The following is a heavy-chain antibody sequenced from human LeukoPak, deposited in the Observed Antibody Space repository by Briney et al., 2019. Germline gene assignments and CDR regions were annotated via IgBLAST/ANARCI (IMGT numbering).Heavy chain of an antibody. Sequence: GASVKVSCKASGYTFTGYYMHWVRQAPGQGLEWMGWINPNSGGTNYAQKFQGRVTMTRDTSISTAYMELSRLRSDDTAVYYCARDLSSSWYGNWFDPWGQGTLVTVSS. CDR2: INPNSGGT. CDR1: GYTFTGYY. D-gene: IGHD6-13*01. V-gene: IGHV1-2*02. J-gene: IGHJ5*02. CDR3: ARDLSSSWYGNWFDP.